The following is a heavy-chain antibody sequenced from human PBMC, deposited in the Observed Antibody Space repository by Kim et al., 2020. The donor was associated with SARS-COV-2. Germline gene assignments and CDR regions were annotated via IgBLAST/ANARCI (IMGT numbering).Heavy chain of an antibody. J-gene: IGHJ5*02. D-gene: IGHD5-18*01. V-gene: IGHV1-24*01. CDR2: FDPEDGET. CDR3: ATAWSIQRFTRYNWFDP. CDR1: GYTLTELS. Sequence: ASVKVSCKVSGYTLTELSMHWVRQAPGKGLEWMGGFDPEDGETIYAQKFQGRVTMTEDTSTDTAYMELSSLRSEDTAVYYCATAWSIQRFTRYNWFDPWGQGTLVTVSS.